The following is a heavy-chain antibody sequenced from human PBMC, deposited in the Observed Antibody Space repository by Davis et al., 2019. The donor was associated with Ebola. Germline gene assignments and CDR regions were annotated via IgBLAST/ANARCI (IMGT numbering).Heavy chain of an antibody. J-gene: IGHJ4*02. D-gene: IGHD1-26*01. CDR2: ISNRDGTI. Sequence: GESLKISCAASGFTFSDYYMSWIRQAPGKGLEWLSYISNRDGTIFYADSVKGRFTISRDNAKNSLYLQMNSLRAEDTAVYYCARDDLSGLIDSWGQGTLVTVSS. CDR1: GFTFSDYY. V-gene: IGHV3-11*04. CDR3: ARDDLSGLIDS.